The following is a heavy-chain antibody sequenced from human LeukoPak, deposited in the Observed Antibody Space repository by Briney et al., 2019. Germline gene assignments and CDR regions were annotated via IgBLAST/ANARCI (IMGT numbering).Heavy chain of an antibody. J-gene: IGHJ4*02. Sequence: GGSLRLSCAASGFTFTTYWMSWVRQAPGKGLGWVASINQDGTEEYYVDSVKGRFTISRDYAKKSLFLQMNSLRVEDTAVYFCAKVAKYYYGPETYYFFEQWGQGTPVTAAS. V-gene: IGHV3-7*01. CDR1: GFTFTTYW. CDR2: INQDGTEE. D-gene: IGHD3-10*01. CDR3: AKVAKYYYGPETYYFFEQ.